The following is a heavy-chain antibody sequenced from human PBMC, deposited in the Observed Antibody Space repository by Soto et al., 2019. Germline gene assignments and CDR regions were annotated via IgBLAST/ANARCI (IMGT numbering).Heavy chain of an antibody. V-gene: IGHV3-23*01. CDR3: ARKVAGSV. D-gene: IGHD6-19*01. CDR2: ISSGGDGS. Sequence: EMQLLESGGGLVQPGGSLRLSCAASGFTVSTLPMTWVRQAPGKGLEWVSSISSGGDGSSYADSVKGRFTISTDSSKNMLFLQLSSLRAEDTAVYYCARKVAGSVWGQGTLVTVSS. J-gene: IGHJ4*02. CDR1: GFTVSTLP.